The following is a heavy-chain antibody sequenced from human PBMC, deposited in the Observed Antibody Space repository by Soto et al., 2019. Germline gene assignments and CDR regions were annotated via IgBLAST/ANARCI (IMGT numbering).Heavy chain of an antibody. D-gene: IGHD3-22*01. J-gene: IGHJ4*02. CDR1: GFTFSSYA. V-gene: IGHV3-23*01. Sequence: GGSLRLSCAASGFTFSSYAMSWVRQAPGKGLEWVSAISGSGGSTYYADSVKGRFTISRDNSKNTLYLQMNSLRAEDTAVYYCAKGYYYDSSGYYPKYYFDYWGQGTLVTVSS. CDR2: ISGSGGST. CDR3: AKGYYYDSSGYYPKYYFDY.